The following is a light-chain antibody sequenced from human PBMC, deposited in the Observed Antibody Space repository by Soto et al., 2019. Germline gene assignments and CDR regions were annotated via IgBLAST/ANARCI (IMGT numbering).Light chain of an antibody. Sequence: DIVMTQSPDSLALSLGERATINCKSSRSLLHNSNDKNYLAWYQQKPGQPPKLLFYWASTRQSGVPERFSGSGSERDFTLTVTSLRAEDVAVYYCQQYYGIPLTFGGGTQVEIK. V-gene: IGKV4-1*01. CDR2: WAS. CDR1: RSLLHNSNDKNY. J-gene: IGKJ4*01. CDR3: QQYYGIPLT.